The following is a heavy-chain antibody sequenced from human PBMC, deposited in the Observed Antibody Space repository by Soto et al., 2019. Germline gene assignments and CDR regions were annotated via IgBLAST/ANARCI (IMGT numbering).Heavy chain of an antibody. CDR3: ASGASRWYPYFFDS. J-gene: IGHJ4*02. CDR1: EGTFNSYA. CDR2: IIPYYNTL. D-gene: IGHD6-13*01. V-gene: IGHV1-69*01. Sequence: QAQVVQSWAEVRKPGSSVKLSCKASEGTFNSYAIAWVRQAPGQGLEWMGGIIPYYNTLNYAQKFQDRVTITADDSTNSVYMGLSSLSSDDTAVYFCASGASRWYPYFFDSWAQGTLVPVSS.